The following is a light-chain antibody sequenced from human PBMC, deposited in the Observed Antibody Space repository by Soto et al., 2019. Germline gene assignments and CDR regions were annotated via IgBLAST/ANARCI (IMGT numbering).Light chain of an antibody. CDR1: QSLLHTNGNTY. V-gene: IGKV2-28*01. CDR3: MEALQTPLT. CDR2: LGF. Sequence: DIVMTQSPLSLPVTPGEPASISCRSSQSLLHTNGNTYLDWYLQKPGQSPQLLIYLGFNRASGVPDRFSVSGSGTDFTLKISRVEAEDVGVYYCMEALQTPLTFGPGTKVDIK. J-gene: IGKJ3*01.